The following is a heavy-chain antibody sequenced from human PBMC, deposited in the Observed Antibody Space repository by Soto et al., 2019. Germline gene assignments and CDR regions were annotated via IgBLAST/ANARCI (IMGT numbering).Heavy chain of an antibody. CDR3: ARGGEQITIFGVVITYNWFDP. CDR1: GSTFTSYD. V-gene: IGHV1-8*01. D-gene: IGHD3-3*01. Sequence: ASVKVSCKASGSTFTSYDINWVRQATGQGLEWMGWMNPNSGNTGYAQKFQGRVTMTRNTSISTAYMELSSLRSEDTAVYYCARGGEQITIFGVVITYNWFDPWGQGTRVTVSS. CDR2: MNPNSGNT. J-gene: IGHJ5*02.